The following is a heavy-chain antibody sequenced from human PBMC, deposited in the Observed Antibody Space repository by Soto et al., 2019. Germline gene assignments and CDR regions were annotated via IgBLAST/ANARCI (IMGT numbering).Heavy chain of an antibody. V-gene: IGHV4-39*01. CDR3: ARRSRITMVRGVSRQYPFDY. J-gene: IGHJ4*02. D-gene: IGHD3-10*01. CDR1: GGSISSSSYY. Sequence: SETLSLTCTVSGGSISSSSYYWGWIRQPPGKGLEWIGSIYYSGSTYYNPSLKSRVTISVDTSKNQFSLKLSSVTAADTAVYYCARRSRITMVRGVSRQYPFDYWGQGTLVTVSS. CDR2: IYYSGST.